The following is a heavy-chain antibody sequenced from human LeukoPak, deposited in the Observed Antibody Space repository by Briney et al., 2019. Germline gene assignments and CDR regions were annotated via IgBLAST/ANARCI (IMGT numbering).Heavy chain of an antibody. CDR2: IYYTGST. Sequence: SETLSLTCPVSGGSVSSSRYYWGWIRQPPGKGLEWIGSIYYTGSTYYKPSLKSRVTISVDASKNQISLNLSSVTAADTAVYFCARRKSFDYLSPIDSWGQGTLVTVSS. CDR3: ARRKSFDYLSPIDS. J-gene: IGHJ4*02. V-gene: IGHV4-39*01. D-gene: IGHD3-9*01. CDR1: GGSVSSSRYY.